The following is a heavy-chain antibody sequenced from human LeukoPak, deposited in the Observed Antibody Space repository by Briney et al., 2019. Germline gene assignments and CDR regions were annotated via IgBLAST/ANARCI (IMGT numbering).Heavy chain of an antibody. CDR2: INPSGGST. J-gene: IGHJ4*02. V-gene: IGHV1-46*01. CDR1: GYTFTSYY. Sequence: ASVKVSCKASGYTFTSYYMHWVRQAPGQGLEWMGMINPSGGSTSYAQKFQGRVTITADKSTSTAYMELSSLRSEDTAVYYCATSTYWGQGTLVTVSS. CDR3: ATSTY.